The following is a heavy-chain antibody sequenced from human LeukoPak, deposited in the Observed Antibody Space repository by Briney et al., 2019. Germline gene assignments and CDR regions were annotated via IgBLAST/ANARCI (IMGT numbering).Heavy chain of an antibody. V-gene: IGHV3-11*06. CDR3: ARDNPAYFGMDV. CDR1: GFTFSDYY. J-gene: IGHJ6*02. Sequence: GGSLRLSCAASGFTFSDYYMSWIRQAPGKGLEWVSYISSSSSYIYYADSVKGRFTISRDNAKNSLYLQMNSLRAEDTAVYYCARDNPAYFGMDVWGQGTTVTVSS. D-gene: IGHD2-2*01. CDR2: ISSSSSYI.